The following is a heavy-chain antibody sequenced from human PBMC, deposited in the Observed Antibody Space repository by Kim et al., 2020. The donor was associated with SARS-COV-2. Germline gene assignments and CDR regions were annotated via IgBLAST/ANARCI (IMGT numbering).Heavy chain of an antibody. CDR1: GFTFSSYD. CDR2: IGTAGDT. Sequence: GGSLRLSCAASGFTFSSYDMHWVRQATGKGLEWVSGIGTAGDTYYPGSVKGRFTISRENAKNSLYLQMNSLRAGDTAVYYCARARYDYVWGSYRAGHYYGMDVWGQGTTVTVSS. D-gene: IGHD3-16*02. V-gene: IGHV3-13*04. J-gene: IGHJ6*02. CDR3: ARARYDYVWGSYRAGHYYGMDV.